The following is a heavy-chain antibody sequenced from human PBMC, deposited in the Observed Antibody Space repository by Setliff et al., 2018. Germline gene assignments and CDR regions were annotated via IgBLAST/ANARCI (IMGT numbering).Heavy chain of an antibody. V-gene: IGHV1-2*06. Sequence: ASVKVSCKASGYTFTGYYMHWVRQAPGQGLEWMGRINPNSGGTNYAQKFQGRVTMTWDTSISTAYMELSRLRSDDTAVYYCARGGPGVVIMPAAKLFDYWGQGTRVTSPQ. J-gene: IGHJ4*02. CDR3: ARGGPGVVIMPAAKLFDY. CDR1: GYTFTGYY. D-gene: IGHD2-2*01. CDR2: INPNSGGT.